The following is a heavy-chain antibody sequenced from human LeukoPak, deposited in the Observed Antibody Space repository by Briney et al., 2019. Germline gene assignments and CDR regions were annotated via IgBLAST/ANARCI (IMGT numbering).Heavy chain of an antibody. Sequence: GASVKVSCKASGYTFTSYDINWVRQATGQGLEWMGWMNPNSGNTGYAQKFQGRVTITRNTSISTAYMELSSLRSEDTAVYYCARGRVGYCSSTSCYRYYYYMDVWGKGTTVTVSS. V-gene: IGHV1-8*03. CDR3: ARGRVGYCSSTSCYRYYYYMDV. J-gene: IGHJ6*03. CDR2: MNPNSGNT. D-gene: IGHD2-2*02. CDR1: GYTFTSYD.